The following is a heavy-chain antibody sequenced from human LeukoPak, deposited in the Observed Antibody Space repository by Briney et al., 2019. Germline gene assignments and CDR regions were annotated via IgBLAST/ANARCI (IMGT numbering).Heavy chain of an antibody. Sequence: GVSLRLSCPASGFTFSSYWMHWVRQAPAKELVWVSRIKSNGSSRTYADSVKSRFTITRDNAKNTLYLQMNSLRAEDTAVYYCRGTTTFFDYWGQGTLVTVSS. V-gene: IGHV3-74*01. J-gene: IGHJ4*02. CDR1: GFTFSSYW. D-gene: IGHD1-1*01. CDR3: RGTTTFFDY. CDR2: IKSNGSSR.